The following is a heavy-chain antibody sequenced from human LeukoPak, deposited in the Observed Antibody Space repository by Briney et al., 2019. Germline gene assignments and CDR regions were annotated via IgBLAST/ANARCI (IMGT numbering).Heavy chain of an antibody. CDR1: SGSFSGYY. CDR2: INHSGST. J-gene: IGHJ4*02. Sequence: PSETLSLTCAVYSGSFSGYYWSWIRQPPGKGLEWIGEINHSGSTNYNPSLKSRVTISVDTSKSQFSLKLSSVTAADTAVYYCARKDSYYFDYWGQGTLVTVSS. D-gene: IGHD2-15*01. V-gene: IGHV4-34*01. CDR3: ARKDSYYFDY.